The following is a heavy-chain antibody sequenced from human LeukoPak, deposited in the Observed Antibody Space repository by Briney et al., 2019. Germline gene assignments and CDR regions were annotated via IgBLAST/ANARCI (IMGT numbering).Heavy chain of an antibody. CDR1: GGTFSSYA. D-gene: IGHD3-16*02. CDR2: IIPILGIA. Sequence: SVKVSCKASGGTFSSYAISWVRQAPGQGLEWMGRIIPILGIANYAQKFQGRVTITADKSTSTAYMELSSLKASDTAMYYCARQDDGLGELSLPLDYWGQGTLVTVSS. CDR3: ARQDDGLGELSLPLDY. V-gene: IGHV1-69*04. J-gene: IGHJ4*02.